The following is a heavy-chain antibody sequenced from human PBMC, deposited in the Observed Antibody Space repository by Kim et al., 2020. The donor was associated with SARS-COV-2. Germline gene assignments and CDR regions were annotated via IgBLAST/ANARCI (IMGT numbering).Heavy chain of an antibody. D-gene: IGHD3-22*01. Sequence: GGSLSLSCAASGFTVSSNYMNWVRQAPGKGLEWVSVIYSGGSTYYADSVKGRFTISRDNSKSTLYLQMNSLRAEDTAVYYCARGYDSSGYYSGGSFDYWG. CDR1: GFTVSSNY. CDR2: IYSGGST. J-gene: IGHJ4*01. CDR3: ARGYDSSGYYSGGSFDY. V-gene: IGHV3-53*01.